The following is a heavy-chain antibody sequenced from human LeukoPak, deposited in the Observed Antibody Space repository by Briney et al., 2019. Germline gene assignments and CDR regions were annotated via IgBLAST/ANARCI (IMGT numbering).Heavy chain of an antibody. CDR1: GFTITSNY. V-gene: IGHV3-66*02. D-gene: IGHD5-24*01. Sequence: AGSLRLSCAASGFTITSNYMSWVRQAPGKGLEWVAAMYSGGNTYYADSVRGRFTISRDSSMNTLYLQMNSLRGEDTAVYYCAGAMGYNLFDYWGQGALVTVSS. CDR3: AGAMGYNLFDY. J-gene: IGHJ4*02. CDR2: MYSGGNT.